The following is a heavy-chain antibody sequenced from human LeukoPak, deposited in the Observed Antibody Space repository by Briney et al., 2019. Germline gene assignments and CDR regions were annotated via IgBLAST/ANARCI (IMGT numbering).Heavy chain of an antibody. Sequence: GGSLKLSCAASGFIFTDSPMHWVRQASGKGLEWLGRIKSKANSYATAYAASLEGRFTISRDDSKNTAYLQLNNLKIEDTAVYYCTRLNVDATMEYYYFGMDVWGQGTTVTVSS. V-gene: IGHV3-73*01. CDR2: IKSKANSYAT. CDR3: TRLNVDATMEYYYFGMDV. D-gene: IGHD5-18*01. J-gene: IGHJ6*02. CDR1: GFIFTDSP.